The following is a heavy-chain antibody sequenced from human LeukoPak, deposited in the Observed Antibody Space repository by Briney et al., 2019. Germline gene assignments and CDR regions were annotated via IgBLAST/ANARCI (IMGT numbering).Heavy chain of an antibody. CDR1: GDSITSSSYN. CDR3: ARRTVVIGRDDY. V-gene: IGHV4-39*01. CDR2: IYYGSGST. Sequence: SETLSLTCTVSGDSITSSSYNWGWIRQSPGKGLEWIGSIYYGSGSTYYNPSLKSRITISIDTSKNQFSLKLSSVTAADTAVYYCARRTVVIGRDDYWGQGTLVTVSS. J-gene: IGHJ4*02. D-gene: IGHD4-23*01.